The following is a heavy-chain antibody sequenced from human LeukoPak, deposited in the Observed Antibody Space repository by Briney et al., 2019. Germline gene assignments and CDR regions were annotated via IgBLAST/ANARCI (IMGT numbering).Heavy chain of an antibody. CDR2: INPSGGST. CDR3: ARGTGEGYSYGRYFFDY. V-gene: IGHV1-46*01. D-gene: IGHD5-18*01. Sequence: ASVKVSCKASGYTFTSYYMHWVRQAPGQGLEWMGIINPSGGSTSYAQKFQGRVTITRDTSISTAYMILSSLTSDDTAVFYCARGTGEGYSYGRYFFDYWGQGTLVTVSS. J-gene: IGHJ4*02. CDR1: GYTFTSYY.